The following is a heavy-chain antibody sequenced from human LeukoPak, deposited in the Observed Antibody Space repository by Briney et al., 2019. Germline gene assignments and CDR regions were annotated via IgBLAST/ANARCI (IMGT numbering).Heavy chain of an antibody. CDR1: GYTFTGYY. V-gene: IGHV1-2*06. J-gene: IGHJ5*02. CDR3: ARGHPGVRHWFDP. Sequence: ASVKVSCKASGYTFTGYYMHWVRQAPGQGLEWMGRINPNSGGTNYAQKFQGRVTMTRDMSISTAYMELSRLRSDDTAVYYCARGHPGVRHWFDPWGQGTLVTVSS. CDR2: INPNSGGT. D-gene: IGHD3-10*01.